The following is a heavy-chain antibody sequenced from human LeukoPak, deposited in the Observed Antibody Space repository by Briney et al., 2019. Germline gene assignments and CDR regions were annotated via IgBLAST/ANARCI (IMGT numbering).Heavy chain of an antibody. V-gene: IGHV1-18*01. CDR2: ISGYNGNT. CDR3: ARDTHRTSDAFDI. CDR1: GYTFTSYG. Sequence: ASVKVSCKASGYTFTSYGVSWVRQAPGQGLEWMGWISGYNGNTNYAQKLQGRVTMTTDTSTSTAYMELRSLRSDDRAVYYCARDTHRTSDAFDIWGQGTMVTVSS. J-gene: IGHJ3*02.